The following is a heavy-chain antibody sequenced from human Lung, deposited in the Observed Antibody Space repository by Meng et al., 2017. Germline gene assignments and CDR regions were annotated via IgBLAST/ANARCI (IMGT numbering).Heavy chain of an antibody. V-gene: IGHV3-15*01. CDR2: IKSNSDGGTT. J-gene: IGHJ4*02. CDR1: GFSFTDAW. Sequence: EVLLVEAGGVTGKPGWSLRLSCVASGFSFTDAWMNWVRQAPGKGLEWVGRIKSNSDGGTTDYAAPVKGRFTISRDDSKNTLYLQMNSLITEDTAVYFCATGAAAADHWGQGTLVTVSS. CDR3: ATGAAAADH. D-gene: IGHD6-13*01.